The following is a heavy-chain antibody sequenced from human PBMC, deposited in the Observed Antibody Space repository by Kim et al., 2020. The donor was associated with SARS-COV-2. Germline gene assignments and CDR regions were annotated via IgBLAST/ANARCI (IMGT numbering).Heavy chain of an antibody. J-gene: IGHJ4*02. D-gene: IGHD5-12*01. CDR3: ATLGGGF. Sequence: SGGTHSHPSLRSRVTISLDASKNQFSLKLSSVTAADTAVYYCATLGGGFWGQGTLITVSS. CDR2: SGGT. V-gene: IGHV4-59*03.